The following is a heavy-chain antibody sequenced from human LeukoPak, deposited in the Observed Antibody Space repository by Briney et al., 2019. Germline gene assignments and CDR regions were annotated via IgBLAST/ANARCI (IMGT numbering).Heavy chain of an antibody. V-gene: IGHV3-23*01. J-gene: IGHJ3*01. CDR3: AKTTSSGWYSDDAFDF. CDR2: ISGSASST. D-gene: IGHD6-19*01. Sequence: PGGSLRLSCAASGFTFSRYSMTWVRQAPGKGLEWVSAISGSASSTSNADSVKGRFIISRDNSNKTLYLQMNSLRVEDTAVYYCAKTTSSGWYSDDAFDFWGQGTVVTVPP. CDR1: GFTFSRYS.